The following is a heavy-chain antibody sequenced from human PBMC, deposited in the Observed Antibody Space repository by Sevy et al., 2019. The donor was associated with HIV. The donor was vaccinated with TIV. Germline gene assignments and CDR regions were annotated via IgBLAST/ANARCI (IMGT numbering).Heavy chain of an antibody. Sequence: GGSLRLSCTASTFTFSTYAMNWVRQAPGKGLEWVSYISGSSNYIYYADSLKGRFTISRDNAKDSLYLQMTSLRAEDTAVYYCARSGMAGDAFDIWGQGTMVTVSS. CDR3: ARSGMAGDAFDI. CDR1: TFTFSTYA. D-gene: IGHD6-19*01. J-gene: IGHJ3*02. V-gene: IGHV3-21*01. CDR2: ISGSSNYI.